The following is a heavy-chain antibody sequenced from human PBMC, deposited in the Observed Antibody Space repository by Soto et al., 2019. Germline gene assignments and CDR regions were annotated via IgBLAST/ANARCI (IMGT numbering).Heavy chain of an antibody. CDR2: VPYSGGT. J-gene: IGHJ4*02. V-gene: IGHV4-39*01. D-gene: IGHD2-15*01. CDR3: ASIVVGATGHTDFDH. Sequence: QLQESGPGLVKPSETLSLTCTVSGGSINSNNYFWGWIRQPPGKGLEDVGSVPYSGGTYYKPALKRRVTVSLDTSKNQIPRKLTSVSAADTAVYYCASIVVGATGHTDFDHWGQGTLVTVSS. CDR1: GGSINSNNYF.